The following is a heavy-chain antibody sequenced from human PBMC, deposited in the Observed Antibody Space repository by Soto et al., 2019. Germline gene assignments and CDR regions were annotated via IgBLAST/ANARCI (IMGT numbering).Heavy chain of an antibody. CDR3: ARVIIAAAGGGYMDV. J-gene: IGHJ6*03. CDR1: GGSISSGVYY. D-gene: IGHD6-13*01. CDR2: IYYSGST. V-gene: IGHV4-31*03. Sequence: PSETLSLTCTVSGGSISSGVYYWSCIRQHPGKGLEWIGYIYYSGSTYYNPSLKSRVTISVDTSKNQFSLKLSSVTAADTAVYYCARVIIAAAGGGYMDVWGKGTTVTVSS.